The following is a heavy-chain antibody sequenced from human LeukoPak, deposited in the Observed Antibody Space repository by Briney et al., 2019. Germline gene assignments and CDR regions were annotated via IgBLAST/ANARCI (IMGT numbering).Heavy chain of an antibody. D-gene: IGHD3-16*01. V-gene: IGHV3-7*01. CDR2: IKQDGSET. J-gene: IGHJ4*02. CDR3: ARHGVAVDY. CDR1: RFTLSNYW. Sequence: GGSLRLSCAASRFTLSNYWMSWVRQAPGKGLEWVANIKQDGSETYYVDSVKGRFTISRDNAKNSLSLQMNSLRAEDTAVYYCARHGVAVDYWGQGTLVTVSS.